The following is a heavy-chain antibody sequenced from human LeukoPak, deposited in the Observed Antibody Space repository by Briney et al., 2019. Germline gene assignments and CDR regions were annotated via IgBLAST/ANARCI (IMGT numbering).Heavy chain of an antibody. CDR1: GFTVSSNY. V-gene: IGHV3-53*01. CDR3: AREGDGYNSDY. Sequence: TGGSLRLSCTASGFTVSSNYVSWVRQAPGRGLEWVSVIYSGGSTYYADSVKGRFTISRDNSKNTLYLQMNSLRAGDTAVYYCAREGDGYNSDYWGQRTRVTLSS. J-gene: IGHJ4*02. CDR2: IYSGGST. D-gene: IGHD5-24*01.